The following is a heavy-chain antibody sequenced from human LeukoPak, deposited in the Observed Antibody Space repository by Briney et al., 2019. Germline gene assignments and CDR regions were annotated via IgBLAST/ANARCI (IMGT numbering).Heavy chain of an antibody. CDR2: INHSGSA. J-gene: IGHJ4*02. V-gene: IGHV4-34*01. Sequence: SETLSLTCAVYGGSFSGYYWNWIRQPPGKGLEWIGEINHSGSANYNPSLKSRVTISVDTSKNQFSLKLSSVTAADTAVYYCARGRRSSLHRHFDYWGQGTLVTVSS. CDR1: GGSFSGYY. D-gene: IGHD6-6*01. CDR3: ARGRRSSLHRHFDY.